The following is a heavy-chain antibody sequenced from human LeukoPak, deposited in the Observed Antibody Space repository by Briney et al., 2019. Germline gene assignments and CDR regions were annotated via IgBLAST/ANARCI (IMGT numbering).Heavy chain of an antibody. V-gene: IGHV1-2*02. J-gene: IGHJ6*03. Sequence: VASVKVSCKASGYTFTGYYMHWVRQAPGQGLEWMGWINPNSGGTNYAQKFQGRVTMTRDTSISTAYMELSRLRSDDTAVYYCAREDRGVRGVIRTDYYYYYMDVWGKGTTVTISS. CDR3: AREDRGVRGVIRTDYYYYYMDV. D-gene: IGHD3-10*01. CDR2: INPNSGGT. CDR1: GYTFTGYY.